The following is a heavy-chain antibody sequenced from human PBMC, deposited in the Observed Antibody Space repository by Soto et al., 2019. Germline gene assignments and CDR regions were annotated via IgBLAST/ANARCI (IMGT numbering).Heavy chain of an antibody. CDR1: GYTFTSYA. V-gene: IGHV1-3*01. CDR2: INAGNGNT. CDR3: ARGYSSGWYYFDY. Sequence: ASVKVSCKASGYTFTSYAMHWVRQAPGQRLEWMGWINAGNGNTKYSQKFQGRVTITRDTSASTAYMELSSLRSEDTAVYYCARGYSSGWYYFDYWGQGTLVTVSS. J-gene: IGHJ4*02. D-gene: IGHD6-19*01.